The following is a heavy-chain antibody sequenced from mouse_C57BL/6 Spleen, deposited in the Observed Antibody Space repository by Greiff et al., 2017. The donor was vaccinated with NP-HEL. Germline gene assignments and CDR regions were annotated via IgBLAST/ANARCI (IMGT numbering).Heavy chain of an antibody. J-gene: IGHJ3*01. Sequence: EVQLQQSGAELVRPGASVKLSCTASGFNIKDDYMHWVKQRPEQGLEWIGWIDPENGDTEYASKFQGKATITADTSSNTAYLQLSSLTSEDTAVYYCTAYWAWFAYWGQGTLVTVSA. CDR2: IDPENGDT. D-gene: IGHD4-1*01. V-gene: IGHV14-4*01. CDR3: TAYWAWFAY. CDR1: GFNIKDDY.